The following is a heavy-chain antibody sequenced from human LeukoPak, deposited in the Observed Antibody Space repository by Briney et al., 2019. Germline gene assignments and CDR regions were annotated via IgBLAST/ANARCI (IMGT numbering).Heavy chain of an antibody. J-gene: IGHJ4*02. V-gene: IGHV4-39*01. D-gene: IGHD2-2*01. Sequence: SETLSLTCAVSGGSISSSSYYWGWIRQPPGKGLEWIGSIYYSGSTYYNPSLKSRVTISVDTSKNQFSLKLSSVTAADTAVYYCARHSCSSTSCPFDYWGQGTLVTVSS. CDR2: IYYSGST. CDR3: ARHSCSSTSCPFDY. CDR1: GGSISSSSYY.